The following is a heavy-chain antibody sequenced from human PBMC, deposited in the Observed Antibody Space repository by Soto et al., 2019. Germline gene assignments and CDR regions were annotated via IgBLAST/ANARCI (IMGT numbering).Heavy chain of an antibody. CDR2: ISPYNDDT. J-gene: IGHJ6*02. CDR1: GYTFNIYG. D-gene: IGHD3-22*01. CDR3: ARGGYYDSSGARNYHYYGMDV. Sequence: ASVKVSCKTSGYTFNIYGISLVRQAPGQGLEWLGWISPYNDDTKYAQRLQGRVTMTTDTSTRTAYMDIRGLRSDDTAIYYCARGGYYDSSGARNYHYYGMDVWGQGTTVTVSS. V-gene: IGHV1-18*01.